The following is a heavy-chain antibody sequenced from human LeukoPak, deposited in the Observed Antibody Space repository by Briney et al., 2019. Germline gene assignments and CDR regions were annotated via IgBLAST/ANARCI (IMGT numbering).Heavy chain of an antibody. V-gene: IGHV1-2*02. CDR2: INPNRGGT. CDR1: GYTFTGYF. D-gene: IGHD3-22*01. Sequence: ASVKVSCKASGYTFTGYFMHWVRQAPGQGLEWMGWINPNRGGTNYAQKFQGRVTMTRDTSISTAYMELSSLRSDDTAVYYCARGPEPDSSGCLDCWGQGSLVTVSS. CDR3: ARGPEPDSSGCLDC. J-gene: IGHJ4*02.